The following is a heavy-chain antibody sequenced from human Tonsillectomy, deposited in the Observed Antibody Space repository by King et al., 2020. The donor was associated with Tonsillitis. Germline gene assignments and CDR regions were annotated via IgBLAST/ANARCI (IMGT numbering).Heavy chain of an antibody. CDR2: VYYSGST. J-gene: IGHJ6*03. CDR3: ARDVRRYYTSGERSSYYYMDV. CDR1: GGTISTGGWN. D-gene: IGHD3-10*01. V-gene: IGHV4-31*03. Sequence: VQLQESGPGLVKPSQTLSLTCTVSGGTISTGGWNWSWIRQLPGKGLEWIGNVYYSGSTYYNPSPKRRVAMSVDTSKNQFSLKLSSVTAADPAIYYCARDVRRYYTSGERSSYYYMDVWGKGTTVTVSS.